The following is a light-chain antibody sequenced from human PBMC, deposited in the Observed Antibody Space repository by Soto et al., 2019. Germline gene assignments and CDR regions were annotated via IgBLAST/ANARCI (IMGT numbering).Light chain of an antibody. CDR1: QSVSSSY. Sequence: EIVLTQSPGTLSLSPGERATLSCRASQSVSSSYLTWYQQTPGQAPRLLIYGASSRATGIPDRFSGSGSGTDFTLTISRLEPEDFAVYYCQQYGSSTLFTFGPGTKVYIK. CDR3: QQYGSSTLFT. CDR2: GAS. J-gene: IGKJ3*01. V-gene: IGKV3-20*01.